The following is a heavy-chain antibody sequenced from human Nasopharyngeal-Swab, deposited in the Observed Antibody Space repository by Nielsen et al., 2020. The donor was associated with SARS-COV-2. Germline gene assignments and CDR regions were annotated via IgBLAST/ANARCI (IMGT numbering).Heavy chain of an antibody. J-gene: IGHJ3*02. V-gene: IGHV3-48*03. CDR3: ARDGSSSSWYETGAFDI. Sequence: GESLKISCAASGFTFSSYEMNWVRQAPGKGLEWVSYISSSGSTIYYADSVKGRFPISRDNAKNSLYLQMNSLRAEDTAVYYCARDGSSSSWYETGAFDIWGQGTMVTVSS. CDR2: ISSSGSTI. CDR1: GFTFSSYE. D-gene: IGHD6-13*01.